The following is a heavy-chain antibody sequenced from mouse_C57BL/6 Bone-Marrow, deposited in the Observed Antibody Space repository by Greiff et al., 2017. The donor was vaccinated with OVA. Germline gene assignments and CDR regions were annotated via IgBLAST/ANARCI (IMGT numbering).Heavy chain of an antibody. V-gene: IGHV1-85*01. CDR3: ARWVYYDYDWFAY. J-gene: IGHJ3*01. CDR2: IYPRDGST. Sequence: QVHVKQSGPELVKPGASVKLSCKASGYTFTSYDINWVKQRPGQGLEWIGWIYPRDGSTKYNEKFKGKATLTVDTSSSTAYMELHSLTSEDSAVYFCARWVYYDYDWFAYWGQGTLVTVSA. D-gene: IGHD2-4*01. CDR1: GYTFTSYD.